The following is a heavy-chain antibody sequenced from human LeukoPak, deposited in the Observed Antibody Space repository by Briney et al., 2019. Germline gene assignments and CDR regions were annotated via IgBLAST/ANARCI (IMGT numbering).Heavy chain of an antibody. D-gene: IGHD6-13*01. CDR2: ISSSGSTI. CDR3: ARDYERRGSSSVDY. J-gene: IGHJ4*02. V-gene: IGHV3-48*03. CDR1: GFTFSSYE. Sequence: PGGSLRLSCAASGFTFSSYEMNWVRQAPGKGQEWVSYISSSGSTIYYADSVKGRCTISRDNAKNSLYLQMNSLRAEDTAVYYCARDYERRGSSSVDYWGQGTLVTVSS.